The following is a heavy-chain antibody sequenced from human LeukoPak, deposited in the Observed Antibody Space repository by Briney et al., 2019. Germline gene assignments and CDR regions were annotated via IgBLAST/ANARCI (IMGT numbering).Heavy chain of an antibody. CDR2: TYYRSKWNN. Sequence: SQTLSLTCAISGDSVSSNSVSWNWIRQSPSRGLEWLGRTYYRSKWNNDYAVSVRGRITINPDTSKNQFSLLLNSVTPEDKAVYYCARYSGLGVPDYWGQGTLVTVSS. D-gene: IGHD2-21*01. V-gene: IGHV6-1*01. CDR3: ARYSGLGVPDY. CDR1: GDSVSSNSVS. J-gene: IGHJ4*02.